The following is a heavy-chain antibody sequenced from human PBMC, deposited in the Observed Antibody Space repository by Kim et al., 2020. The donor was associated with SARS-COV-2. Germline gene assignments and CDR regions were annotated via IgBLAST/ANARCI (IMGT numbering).Heavy chain of an antibody. J-gene: IGHJ6*02. Sequence: ASVKVSCKASAYSLTNHYMHWVRQAPGQGLEWMGTINPSGDSPTYAQKFQGRVTMTRDTSTSTVYMELSSLRSEDTADYYCAILNYCSAPSCSLYYGIDVWGQGNTGTLSS. V-gene: IGHV1-46*01. CDR1: AYSLTNHY. CDR2: INPSGDSP. D-gene: IGHD2-15*01. CDR3: AILNYCSAPSCSLYYGIDV.